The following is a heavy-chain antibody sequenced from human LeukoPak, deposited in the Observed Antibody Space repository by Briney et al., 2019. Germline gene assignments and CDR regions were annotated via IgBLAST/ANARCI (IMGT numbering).Heavy chain of an antibody. D-gene: IGHD3-22*01. V-gene: IGHV3-74*01. CDR3: ARRYNDSSGYKGALDI. J-gene: IGHJ3*02. CDR2: INSDGSSI. CDR1: GFSIRGYW. Sequence: GGSLRLSCAGSGFSIRGYWMHWVRQGPGKGLVWVSRINSDGSSISYADSVKGRFTISRDNAKNTLYLQMNSLRAEDTAVYYCARRYNDSSGYKGALDIWGQGTMATVSS.